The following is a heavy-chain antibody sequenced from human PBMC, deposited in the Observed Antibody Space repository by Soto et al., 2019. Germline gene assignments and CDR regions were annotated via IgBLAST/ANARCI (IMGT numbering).Heavy chain of an antibody. V-gene: IGHV4-59*01. CDR3: ARGGHSSSFAEADY. CDR2: IYYSGST. CDR1: GGSISSYY. J-gene: IGHJ4*02. Sequence: SETLSLTCTVSGGSISSYYWSWIRQPPGKGLEWIGYIYYSGSTNYNPSLKSRVTISVDTSKNQFSLKLSSVTAADTAVYYCARGGHSSSFAEADYWGQGTLVTVSS. D-gene: IGHD6-6*01.